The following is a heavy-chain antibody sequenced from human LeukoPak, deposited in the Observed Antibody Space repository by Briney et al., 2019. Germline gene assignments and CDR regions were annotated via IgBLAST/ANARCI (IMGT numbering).Heavy chain of an antibody. Sequence: GGSLRLSCAISGFTFSSYSINWVRQAPGKGLEWVSSISSGSSYIYYADSVKGRFTISRDNAKNSVYLQMNSLRAEDTAVYYCARGHYFDYWGQGTRVTVSS. V-gene: IGHV3-21*01. J-gene: IGHJ4*02. CDR1: GFTFSSYS. CDR2: ISSGSSYI. CDR3: ARGHYFDY.